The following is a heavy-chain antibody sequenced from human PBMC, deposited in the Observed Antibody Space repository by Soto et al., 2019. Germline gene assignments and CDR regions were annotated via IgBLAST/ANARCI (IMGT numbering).Heavy chain of an antibody. CDR3: TRVGSSGWYDAFDT. J-gene: IGHJ3*02. CDR2: MHPSGDST. Sequence: ASVKVSCKASGYTFTNYYLHWLRQALGQGLEWMGVMHPSGDSTTFALKFQGRVTMTSDTSTSTVSMELSSLRSEDTGVYYRTRVGSSGWYDAFDTWGQGTMVTVSS. CDR1: GYTFTNYY. D-gene: IGHD6-19*01. V-gene: IGHV1-46*03.